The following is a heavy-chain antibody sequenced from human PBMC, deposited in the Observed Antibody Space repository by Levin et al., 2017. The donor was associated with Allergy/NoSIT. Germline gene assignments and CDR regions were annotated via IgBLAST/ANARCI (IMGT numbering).Heavy chain of an antibody. CDR2: IKSKGGGGTV. J-gene: IGHJ4*02. D-gene: IGHD1-14*01. V-gene: IGHV3-15*05. Sequence: GGSLRLSCAASGFSFTNAWMNWVRQAPGKGLEWVGLIKSKGGGGTVDFAAPVRGRFTISRDDSENTVYLQMNSLKTEDTAVYYCNKLHSMDHFVSDYWGQGTLVTVSS. CDR1: GFSFTNAW. CDR3: NKLHSMDHFVSDY.